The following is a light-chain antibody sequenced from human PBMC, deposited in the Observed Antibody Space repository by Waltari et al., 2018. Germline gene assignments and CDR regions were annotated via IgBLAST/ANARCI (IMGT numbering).Light chain of an antibody. J-gene: IGKJ4*01. CDR3: QQSYSLLRLT. CDR1: QSINNY. Sequence: DIQMTQSPSYLSASVGDTVTITCRASQSINNYLTWYQQKPGKAPILLIYATYTLQSGVPSRFSGSGSGTDFTLTISHLQPEDFATYYCQQSYSLLRLTFGGGTKVDIK. V-gene: IGKV1-39*01. CDR2: ATY.